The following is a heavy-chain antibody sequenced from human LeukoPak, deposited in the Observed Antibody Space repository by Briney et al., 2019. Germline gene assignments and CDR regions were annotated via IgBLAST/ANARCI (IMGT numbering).Heavy chain of an antibody. CDR1: GFTFSSYA. J-gene: IGHJ4*02. Sequence: GGSLRLSCAASGFTFSSYAMSWVRQAPGKGLEWVSAISGSGGSTYYADSVKGRFTISRDNSKNTLYLQMNSLRAEDTAVYYCAKVGGAPYSSGWYLDYWGQGTLVTVSS. V-gene: IGHV3-23*01. D-gene: IGHD6-19*01. CDR3: AKVGGAPYSSGWYLDY. CDR2: ISGSGGST.